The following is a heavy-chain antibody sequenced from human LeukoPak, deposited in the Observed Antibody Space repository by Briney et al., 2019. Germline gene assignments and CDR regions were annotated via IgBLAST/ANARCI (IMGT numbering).Heavy chain of an antibody. CDR1: GFTFSSYG. Sequence: PGGSLRLSCAASGFTFSSYGMHWVRQAPGKGLEGVAVIWYDGSNKYYADSVKGRFTISRDNSKNTLYLQMNSLRAEDTAVYYCARGRAAAAPRDNYYYYGMDVWGQGTTVTVSS. D-gene: IGHD2-15*01. V-gene: IGHV3-33*01. CDR2: IWYDGSNK. CDR3: ARGRAAAAPRDNYYYYGMDV. J-gene: IGHJ6*02.